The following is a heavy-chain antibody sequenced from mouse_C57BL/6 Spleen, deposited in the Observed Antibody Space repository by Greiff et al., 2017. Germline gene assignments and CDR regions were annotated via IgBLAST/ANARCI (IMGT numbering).Heavy chain of an antibody. D-gene: IGHD1-1*01. J-gene: IGHJ2*01. V-gene: IGHV1-82*01. CDR3: AREEVGIFDY. CDR2: IYPGDGDP. Sequence: VQLQQSGPELVKPGASVKISCKASGYAFSSSWMNWVKQRPGKGLEWIGRIYPGDGDPNSNGKFKGKATLTADKSSSTAYMQLSSLTSEDSAVYFCAREEVGIFDYWGQGTTLTVSS. CDR1: GYAFSSSW.